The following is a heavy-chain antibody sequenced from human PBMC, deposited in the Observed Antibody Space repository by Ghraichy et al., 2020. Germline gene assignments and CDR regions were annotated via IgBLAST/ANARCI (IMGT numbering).Heavy chain of an antibody. J-gene: IGHJ4*02. V-gene: IGHV3-21*01. D-gene: IGHD5-12*01. Sequence: ETLSLTCAASGFTFSSYSMNWVRQAPGKGLEWVSSISSSSSYIYYADSVKGRFTISRDNAKNSLYLQMNSLRAEDTAVYYCARDANGGYDYPTHFDYWGQGTLVTVSS. CDR3: ARDANGGYDYPTHFDY. CDR1: GFTFSSYS. CDR2: ISSSSSYI.